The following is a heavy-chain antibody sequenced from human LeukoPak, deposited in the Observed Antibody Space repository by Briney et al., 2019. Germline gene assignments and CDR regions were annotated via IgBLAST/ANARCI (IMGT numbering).Heavy chain of an antibody. CDR2: IYYSGST. Sequence: SETLSLTCTVSGGSISSGGYYWSWIRQHPGKGLEWIGYIYYSGSTYYNPSLKSRVTISVDTSKNQFSLKLSSVTAADTAVYYCARESPGSGSYYNGDAFDIWGQGTMVTVSS. CDR1: GGSISSGGYY. J-gene: IGHJ3*02. D-gene: IGHD3-10*01. CDR3: ARESPGSGSYYNGDAFDI. V-gene: IGHV4-31*03.